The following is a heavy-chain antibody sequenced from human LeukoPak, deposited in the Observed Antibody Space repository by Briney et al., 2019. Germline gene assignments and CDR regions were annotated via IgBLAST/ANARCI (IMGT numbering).Heavy chain of an antibody. V-gene: IGHV3-11*04. CDR2: ISSSGRSI. J-gene: IGHJ3*02. Sequence: PGGSLRLSCAVSGFTLSDYYMSWIRQAPGKGLEWVSYISSSGRSIYYADSVKGRFTTSRDKAKNALYLEMNSLRAEDTAVYYCARVFCSGGSCYSVPDAFDIWAKGQWSPSLQ. CDR1: GFTLSDYY. D-gene: IGHD2-15*01. CDR3: ARVFCSGGSCYSVPDAFDI.